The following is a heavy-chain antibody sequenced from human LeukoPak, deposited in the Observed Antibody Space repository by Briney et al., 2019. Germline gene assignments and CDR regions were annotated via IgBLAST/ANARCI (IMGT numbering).Heavy chain of an antibody. J-gene: IGHJ6*02. V-gene: IGHV5-51*01. CDR2: IYPGDSDT. CDR1: GYSFTTYW. Sequence: GESLKISCKGSGYSFTTYWIGWVRQMPGKGLEWMGIIYPGDSDTRYSPPFQGQVTISADKSISTAYLQWSSLKASDTAMYYCARGYYDSSGTLYYYYYGMDVWGQGTTVTVSS. CDR3: ARGYYDSSGTLYYYYYGMDV. D-gene: IGHD3-22*01.